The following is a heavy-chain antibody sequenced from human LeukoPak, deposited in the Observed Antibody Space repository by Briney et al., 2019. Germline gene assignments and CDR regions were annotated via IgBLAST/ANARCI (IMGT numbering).Heavy chain of an antibody. J-gene: IGHJ4*02. Sequence: PGGSLRLSCATSGFTFSSYSMNRVRQAPGKALEWVSSINTGSTYINYADSVKGRFTISRDNAKNSLYLQMNSLRAEDTAVYYCARDFYCDNGECFDNWGQGTLVTVSS. D-gene: IGHD2-8*01. V-gene: IGHV3-21*01. CDR1: GFTFSSYS. CDR3: ARDFYCDNGECFDN. CDR2: INTGSTYI.